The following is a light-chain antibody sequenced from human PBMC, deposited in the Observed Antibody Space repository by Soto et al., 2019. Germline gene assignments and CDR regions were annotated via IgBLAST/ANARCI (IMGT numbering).Light chain of an antibody. Sequence: QSALTQPASVSGSPGQSITISCTGTSSDVGGYNYVSWHQLHPGKAPKLMVYEVSNRPSGVSNRFSGSKSGNTASLTISGLQAEDEADYYCSSYGGRDNLMFGGGTKLTVL. J-gene: IGLJ3*02. CDR2: EVS. V-gene: IGLV2-14*01. CDR3: SSYGGRDNLM. CDR1: SSDVGGYNY.